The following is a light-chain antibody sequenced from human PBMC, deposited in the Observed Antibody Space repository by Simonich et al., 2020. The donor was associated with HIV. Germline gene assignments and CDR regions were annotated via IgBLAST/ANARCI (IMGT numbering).Light chain of an antibody. CDR2: WAS. Sequence: DIVMTQSPDSLAVSLGERATINCKSSQSVLYSSNNKNYLAWYQQKSGQPPKLLIYWASTLESGVPDRFSGSGSGTDFTLTISSLQAEDVAVYYCQQYYSTLYTFGQGTKLEIK. CDR1: QSVLYSSNNKNY. V-gene: IGKV4-1*01. J-gene: IGKJ2*01. CDR3: QQYYSTLYT.